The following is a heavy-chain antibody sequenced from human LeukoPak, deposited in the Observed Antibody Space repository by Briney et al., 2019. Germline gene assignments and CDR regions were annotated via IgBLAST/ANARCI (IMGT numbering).Heavy chain of an antibody. V-gene: IGHV3-33*01. CDR1: GFSMGSYG. CDR3: ARGLTFFALSP. Sequence: GRSLRLSCVTSGFSMGSYGMHWLRQAPGKGLEWVTGVWFDGRQTYYADSVKGRFILSRDNPKNTLYLQMNSLRTEDTAIYYCARGLTFFALSPGGQGTLVTVSS. CDR2: VWFDGRQT. J-gene: IGHJ4*02. D-gene: IGHD3-3*02.